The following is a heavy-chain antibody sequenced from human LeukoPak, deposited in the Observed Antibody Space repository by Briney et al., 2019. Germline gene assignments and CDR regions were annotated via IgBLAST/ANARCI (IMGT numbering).Heavy chain of an antibody. CDR1: GFTFSSYA. CDR2: ILHDGSNK. V-gene: IGHV3-30*03. Sequence: PGRSLRLSCAASGFTFSSYAMHWVRQAPGKGLEWVAVILHDGSNKQYADSVKGRFTISRDNSKNTLSLQMNSLRPEDTAVYYCARDFSTWYSIDYWGRGTLVIVSS. D-gene: IGHD2-15*01. CDR3: ARDFSTWYSIDY. J-gene: IGHJ4*02.